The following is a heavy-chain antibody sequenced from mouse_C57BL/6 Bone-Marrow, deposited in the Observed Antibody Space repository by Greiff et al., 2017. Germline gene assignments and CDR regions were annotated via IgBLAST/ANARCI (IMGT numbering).Heavy chain of an antibody. J-gene: IGHJ3*01. CDR1: GFNIKNTY. D-gene: IGHD1-1*01. CDR3: ARDPYYGSSLAWFAY. Sequence: VQLQQSVAELVRPGASVKLSCTASGFNIKNTYMHWVKQRPEQGLEWIGRIDPANGNTKYAPKFQGKATITADTSSNTAYLQLSSLTSEDTAIYYCARDPYYGSSLAWFAYWGQVTLVTVSA. CDR2: IDPANGNT. V-gene: IGHV14-3*01.